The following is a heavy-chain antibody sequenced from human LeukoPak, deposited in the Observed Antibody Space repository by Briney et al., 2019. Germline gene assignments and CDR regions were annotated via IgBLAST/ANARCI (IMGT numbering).Heavy chain of an antibody. V-gene: IGHV1-2*02. CDR2: INPNSGGT. Sequence: GASVKVSCKASGYTFTGYFMHWVRQAPGQGLECMGWINPNSGGTNYAQKIQGRVTMTRDTSISTAYMELSRLRSDDTAVYYCARHRPYNWFDPWGQGTLVTVSS. CDR1: GYTFTGYF. J-gene: IGHJ5*02. CDR3: ARHRPYNWFDP.